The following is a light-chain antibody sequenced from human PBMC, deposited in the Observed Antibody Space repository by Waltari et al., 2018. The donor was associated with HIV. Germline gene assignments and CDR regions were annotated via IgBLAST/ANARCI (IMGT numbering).Light chain of an antibody. CDR3: QQYYSAPVT. Sequence: LGERATINCKSSQSVLYSSDNKNYLAWYQQKPGQPPKLLIYWASIRESGVPDRFSGSGSGTDFTLTISSLQAEDVAVYYCQQYYSAPVTFGQGTKVEIK. CDR1: QSVLYSSDNKNY. V-gene: IGKV4-1*01. CDR2: WAS. J-gene: IGKJ1*01.